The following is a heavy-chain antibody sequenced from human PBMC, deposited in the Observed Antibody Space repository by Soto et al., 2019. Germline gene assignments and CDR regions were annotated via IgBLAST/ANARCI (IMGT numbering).Heavy chain of an antibody. CDR1: GGTFSSYA. CDR3: ARDIVLVPAAVFPYYYYGMDV. V-gene: IGHV1-69*13. D-gene: IGHD2-2*01. CDR2: IIPIFGTA. Sequence: SVKVSCKASGGTFSSYAISWVRQAPGQGLGWMGGIIPIFGTANYAQKFQGRVTITADESTSTAYMELSSLRSEDTAVYYCARDIVLVPAAVFPYYYYGMDVWGQGTTVTVSS. J-gene: IGHJ6*02.